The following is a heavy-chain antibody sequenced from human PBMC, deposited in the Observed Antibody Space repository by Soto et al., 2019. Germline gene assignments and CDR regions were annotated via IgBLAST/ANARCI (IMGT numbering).Heavy chain of an antibody. CDR2: ISGSGGST. V-gene: IGHV3-23*01. J-gene: IGHJ6*03. Sequence: EVQVLESGGGLVQPGGSLRLSCAGSGFTFSSYAMSWVRQAPVKGLEWVSAISGSGGSTYHADSVKGRFTISRDNSKNTLYLQMNSLRAEDTAVYYCAKVNNDDTRWYYYYYMDVWGKGTTVTVS. D-gene: IGHD1-1*01. CDR1: GFTFSSYA. CDR3: AKVNNDDTRWYYYYYMDV.